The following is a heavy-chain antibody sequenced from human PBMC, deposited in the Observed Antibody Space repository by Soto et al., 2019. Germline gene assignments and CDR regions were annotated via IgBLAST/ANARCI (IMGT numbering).Heavy chain of an antibody. Sequence: QVQLQQWGAGLLKPSETLSLTCAVYGGSFSGYYWSWIRQPPGKGLEWIGEINHTGSTNYNPSLKSRVTISVDTSKHQFSLKLSSVTAADTAVYYCARKWLVSWYFDLWGRGTLVTVSS. CDR3: ARKWLVSWYFDL. D-gene: IGHD6-19*01. J-gene: IGHJ2*01. CDR1: GGSFSGYY. CDR2: INHTGST. V-gene: IGHV4-34*01.